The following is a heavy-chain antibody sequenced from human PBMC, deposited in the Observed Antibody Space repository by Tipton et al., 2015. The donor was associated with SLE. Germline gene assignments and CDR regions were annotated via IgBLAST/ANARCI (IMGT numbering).Heavy chain of an antibody. J-gene: IGHJ4*02. Sequence: TLSLTCTATGDSVTSSGYYCSWIRQHPGKGLEWIGFISYDGRTKYNPSLKGRVTISLDTSKTQFFLRLSSVTAADTAVYFCARSSSVRTLLWPTFTYWGQGTLVTVSS. CDR1: GDSVTSSGYY. D-gene: IGHD2/OR15-2a*01. V-gene: IGHV4-31*03. CDR2: ISYDGRT. CDR3: ARSSSVRTLLWPTFTY.